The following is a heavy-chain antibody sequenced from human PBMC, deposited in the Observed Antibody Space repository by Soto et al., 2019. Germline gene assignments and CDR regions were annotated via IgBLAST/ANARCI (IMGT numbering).Heavy chain of an antibody. D-gene: IGHD6-6*01. V-gene: IGHV3-23*01. CDR3: AKDGYTSSSYHPPDY. CDR1: GFTFSSYG. Sequence: LRLSCAASGFTFSSYGMSWVRQAPGKGLEWVSAISGSGGYTYYADSVKGRFTISRDNSKNTLYLQMNSLRAEDTAVYYCAKDGYTSSSYHPPDYWGQGTLVTVSS. CDR2: ISGSGGYT. J-gene: IGHJ4*02.